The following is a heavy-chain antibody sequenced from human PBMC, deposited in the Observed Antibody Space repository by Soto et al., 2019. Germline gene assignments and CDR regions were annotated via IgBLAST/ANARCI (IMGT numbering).Heavy chain of an antibody. V-gene: IGHV1-46*01. CDR3: ARLITGTTALDAFDI. D-gene: IGHD1-7*01. Sequence: ASVKVSCKASGYTFTSYYMHWVRQAPGQGLEWMGIINPSGGSTSYAQKFQGRVTMTRDTSTSAVYMELSSLRSEDTAVYYCARLITGTTALDAFDIWGQGTMVTVSS. CDR2: INPSGGST. CDR1: GYTFTSYY. J-gene: IGHJ3*02.